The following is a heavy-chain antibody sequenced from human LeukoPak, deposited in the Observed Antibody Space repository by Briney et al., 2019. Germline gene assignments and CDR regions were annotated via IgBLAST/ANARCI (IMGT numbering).Heavy chain of an antibody. J-gene: IGHJ6*02. CDR1: GGSISSGDYY. V-gene: IGHV4-30-4*01. CDR2: IYYSGST. CDR3: ASTYCSSTSCCRDYYYGMDV. Sequence: SETLSLTCTVSGGSISSGDYYWSWIRQPPGTGLEWIGYIYYSGSTYYNPSLKSRVTISVDTSKNQFSLKLSSVTAADTAVYYCASTYCSSTSCCRDYYYGMDVWGQGTTVTVSS. D-gene: IGHD2-2*01.